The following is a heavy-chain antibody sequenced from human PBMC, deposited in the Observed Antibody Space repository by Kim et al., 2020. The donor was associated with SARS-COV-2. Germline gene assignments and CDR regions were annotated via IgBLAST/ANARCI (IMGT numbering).Heavy chain of an antibody. CDR1: GFTFSSYA. CDR3: ATYGSWNCFDP. Sequence: GGSLRLSCAASGFTFSSYAMSWVRQAPGKGLEWVSVIYSGGSSTYYADSVKGRFTISRDNSKNTLYLQMNILIAEDTALYYFATYGSWNCFDPWVHVTL. D-gene: IGHD3-10*01. CDR2: IYSGGSST. J-gene: IGHJ5*02. V-gene: IGHV3-23*03.